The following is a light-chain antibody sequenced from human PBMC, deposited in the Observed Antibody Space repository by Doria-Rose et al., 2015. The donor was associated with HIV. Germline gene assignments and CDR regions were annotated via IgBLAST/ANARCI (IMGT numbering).Light chain of an antibody. CDR3: QQFDSFPRT. CDR1: QGISRY. CDR2: GAS. V-gene: IGKV1-9*01. Sequence: QSPSFPSASVGVRVTITCRASQGISRYLAWYQQKPGKAPTLLIFGASTLQSGVPSRFSGSGSGTEFTLTISSLQPEDFATYYCQQFDSFPRTFGQGTKVELK. J-gene: IGKJ1*01.